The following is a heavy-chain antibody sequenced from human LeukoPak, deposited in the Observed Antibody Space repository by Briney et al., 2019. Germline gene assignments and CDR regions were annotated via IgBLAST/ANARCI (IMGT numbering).Heavy chain of an antibody. J-gene: IGHJ4*02. Sequence: SETLSLTCTVSGGSISSYYWSWIRQPPGKGLEWIGYIYYSGSTNYNPSLKSRVTISVDTSKNQFSLKLSSVTAADTAVYYCARRWQWLSSHFDYWGQGTLVTVSS. CDR1: GGSISSYY. CDR3: ARRWQWLSSHFDY. V-gene: IGHV4-59*01. CDR2: IYYSGST. D-gene: IGHD3-22*01.